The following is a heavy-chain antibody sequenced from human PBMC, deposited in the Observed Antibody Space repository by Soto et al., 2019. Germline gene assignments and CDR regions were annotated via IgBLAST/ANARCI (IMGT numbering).Heavy chain of an antibody. V-gene: IGHV1-69*06. J-gene: IGHJ4*02. CDR1: GGTFSSFINYP. Sequence: SVKVSCKSSGGTFSSFINYPINWVRQAPGQGLEWMGGIVPNVGTVNYAQKFRGKVTITADKSTGTAYMELSSPRSEDTALYYCARRDTSGFLRYFDNWGQGTQVTVSS. CDR3: ARRDTSGFLRYFDN. CDR2: IVPNVGTV. D-gene: IGHD3-3*01.